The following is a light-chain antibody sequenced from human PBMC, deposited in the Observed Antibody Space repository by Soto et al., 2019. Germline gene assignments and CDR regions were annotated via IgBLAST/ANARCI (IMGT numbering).Light chain of an antibody. CDR3: QRYGTSLPLT. J-gene: IGKJ4*01. CDR2: GAS. V-gene: IGKV3-20*01. Sequence: EIVLTQSPGTLSLSPGDRATLSCRASQSVSSNYLAWYQQKPGQAPRLLIYGASSRATGIPDRFSGSGSGTDFTLTISRLEPEDSAVYYCQRYGTSLPLTFGGGTKVDIK. CDR1: QSVSSNY.